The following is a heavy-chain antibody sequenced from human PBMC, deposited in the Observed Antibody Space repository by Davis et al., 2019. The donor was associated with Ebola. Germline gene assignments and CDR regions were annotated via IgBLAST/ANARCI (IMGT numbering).Heavy chain of an antibody. D-gene: IGHD4-11*01. V-gene: IGHV4-39*07. CDR3: ASGSNYQYYYYGMDV. CDR2: IYYSGST. J-gene: IGHJ6*02. CDR1: GGSISSSSYY. Sequence: SETLSLTCTASGGSISSSSYYWGWIRQPPGKGLEWIGSIYYSGSTYYNPSLKSRVTISVDRSKNQFSLKLSSVTAADTAVYYCASGSNYQYYYYGMDVWGQGTTVTVSS.